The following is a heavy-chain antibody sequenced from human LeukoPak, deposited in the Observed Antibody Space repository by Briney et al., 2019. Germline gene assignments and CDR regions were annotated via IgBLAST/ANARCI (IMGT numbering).Heavy chain of an antibody. D-gene: IGHD4-23*01. CDR2: IYGGGTT. V-gene: IGHV3-66*01. J-gene: IGHJ3*02. CDR1: GFTVRSNY. Sequence: GGSLRLSCAASGFTVRSNYMSWVRQAPGKGLEWVSVIYGGGTTNYADSVKGRFTISRDNAKNSLFLQMNSLRDEDTAVYYCARGGYGANDDAFDIWGQGTMVTVSS. CDR3: ARGGYGANDDAFDI.